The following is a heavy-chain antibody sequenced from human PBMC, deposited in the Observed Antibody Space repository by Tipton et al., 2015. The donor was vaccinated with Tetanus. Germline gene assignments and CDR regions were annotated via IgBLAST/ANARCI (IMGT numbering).Heavy chain of an antibody. D-gene: IGHD3-22*01. CDR3: ARDVGRDNYDSSGYYMDV. CDR2: ISAYNGNT. Sequence: QLVQSGAEVKKPGASVKVSCKASGYTFTSYGISWVRQAPGQGLEWMGWISAYNGNTNYAQKLQGRVTMTTDTSTSTAYMELRSLRSGDTAVYCCARDVGRDNYDSSGYYMDVWGKGTTVTVSS. CDR1: GYTFTSYG. J-gene: IGHJ6*03. V-gene: IGHV1-18*01.